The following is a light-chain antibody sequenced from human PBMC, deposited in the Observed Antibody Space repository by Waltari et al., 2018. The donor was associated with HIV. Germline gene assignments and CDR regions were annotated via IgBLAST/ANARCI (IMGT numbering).Light chain of an antibody. V-gene: IGKV2-28*01. CDR1: QSLLNSNGFNY. CDR2: LGS. J-gene: IGKJ5*01. CDR3: MQALQTPLIT. Sequence: DIVMTQSPLSLPVTPGEPASISCRSRQSLLNSNGFNYLDWYLQKPGQSPRLLIYLGSNRAPGVPDRFSGSGSGTDFTLKISRVEAEDVGVYYCMQALQTPLITFGQGTRLEIK.